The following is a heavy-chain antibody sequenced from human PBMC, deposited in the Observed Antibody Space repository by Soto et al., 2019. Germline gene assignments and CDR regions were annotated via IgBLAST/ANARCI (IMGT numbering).Heavy chain of an antibody. Sequence: QLQLQESGPGLVKPSETLSLTCTVSGAAISSSSYYWGWIRQPPGKGLEWIGSIYYSGTTYYNPSLKCRVTISEERSKNQFSLQLRSVTAADTAVYYCARTSPLVLAHFDYWGPGTLVTVSS. CDR3: ARTSPLVLAHFDY. CDR2: IYYSGTT. D-gene: IGHD2-8*02. J-gene: IGHJ4*02. V-gene: IGHV4-39*01. CDR1: GAAISSSSYY.